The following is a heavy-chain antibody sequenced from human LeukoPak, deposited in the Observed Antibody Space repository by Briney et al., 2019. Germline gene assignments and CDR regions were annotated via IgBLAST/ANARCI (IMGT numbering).Heavy chain of an antibody. J-gene: IGHJ1*01. CDR1: GYTFTGYY. CDR3: ARDPYHSAGFQH. D-gene: IGHD2-2*01. CDR2: INPNSGGT. V-gene: IGHV1-2*02. Sequence: ASVKVSCKASGYTFTGYYMHWVRQAPGQGLEWMGWINPNSGGTNYAQKFQGRVTMTRDTSISTAYMELSRLRSDDTAVYNCARDPYHSAGFQHWGQGTLVTVSS.